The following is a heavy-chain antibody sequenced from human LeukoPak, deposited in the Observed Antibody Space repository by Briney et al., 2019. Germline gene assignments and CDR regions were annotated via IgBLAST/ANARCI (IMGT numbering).Heavy chain of an antibody. J-gene: IGHJ6*03. CDR1: GFTFDDYG. CDR3: ARDGGWYKRGLDHYYYYMDV. D-gene: IGHD6-19*01. Sequence: GGSLRLSCAASGFTFDDYGMNWVGRAQGKGLEGVSRIDSRGGSIAYVDSVKGRLTISRNNPKKSLYLQMSSLRATDPGCSYLARDGGWYKRGLDHYYYYMDVSGKGATVSAS. V-gene: IGHV3-20*04. CDR2: IDSRGGSI.